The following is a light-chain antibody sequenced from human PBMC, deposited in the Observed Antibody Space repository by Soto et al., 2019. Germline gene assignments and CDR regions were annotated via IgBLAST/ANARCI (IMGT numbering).Light chain of an antibody. Sequence: EVVLTQSPATLSVSPGDRATLSCRASQYIGSAVAWYHQRSGQAPRLLIFDASIRVPTTPARFSGSVSGTEFTLTISSLESEDFAVYFCQQYGARPRTLGQGTKVDIK. CDR1: QYIGSA. V-gene: IGKV3-15*01. CDR3: QQYGARPRT. J-gene: IGKJ1*01. CDR2: DAS.